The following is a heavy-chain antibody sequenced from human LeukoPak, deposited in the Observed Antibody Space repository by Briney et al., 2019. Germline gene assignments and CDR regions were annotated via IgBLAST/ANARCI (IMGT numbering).Heavy chain of an antibody. J-gene: IGHJ4*02. D-gene: IGHD6-19*01. Sequence: ASVKVSCKASGYTFTSYDINWVRQATGQGLEWMGWISAYNGNTNYAQKLQGRVTMTTDTSTSTAYMELRSLRSDDTAVYYCARGVRSSGWYYYFDYWGQGTLVTVSS. V-gene: IGHV1-18*01. CDR2: ISAYNGNT. CDR3: ARGVRSSGWYYYFDY. CDR1: GYTFTSYD.